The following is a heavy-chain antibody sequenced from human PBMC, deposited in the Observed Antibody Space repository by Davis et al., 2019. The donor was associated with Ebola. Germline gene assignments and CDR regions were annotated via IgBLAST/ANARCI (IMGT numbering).Heavy chain of an antibody. CDR1: GFTFSSYA. V-gene: IGHV3-23*01. CDR3: AKDGSNRRYYYYGMDV. J-gene: IGHJ6*02. CDR2: ISGSGGST. D-gene: IGHD1-14*01. Sequence: GESLKISCAASGFTFSSYAMSWVRQAPGKGLEWVSAISGSGGSTYYAYSVKGRFTISRDNSKNTLYLQMNSLRAEDTAVYYCAKDGSNRRYYYYGMDVWGQGTTVTVSS.